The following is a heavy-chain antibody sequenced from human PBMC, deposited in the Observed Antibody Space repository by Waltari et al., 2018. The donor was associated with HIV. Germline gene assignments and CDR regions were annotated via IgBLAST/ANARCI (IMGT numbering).Heavy chain of an antibody. V-gene: IGHV1-18*01. Sequence: QVQLVQSGAAVKKPGASAKVSCKASGYTFTSYGISWVRQAPGQGLEWMGWISVYNGHTNYAQKLQGRVTMTTDTSTSTAYMELRSLRSDDTAVYYCARGAAGYYYYVMDVWGQGTTVTVSS. D-gene: IGHD6-13*01. J-gene: IGHJ6*02. CDR2: ISVYNGHT. CDR1: GYTFTSYG. CDR3: ARGAAGYYYYVMDV.